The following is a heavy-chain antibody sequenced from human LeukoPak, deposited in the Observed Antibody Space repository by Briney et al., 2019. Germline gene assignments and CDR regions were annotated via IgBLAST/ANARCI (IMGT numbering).Heavy chain of an antibody. CDR1: GFTFSSYG. CDR3: ATTADTAMVTGFDY. J-gene: IGHJ4*02. Sequence: GGSLRLSCAASGFTFSSYGMHWVRQAPGKGLEWVAFIRYDGSNKYYADSVKGRFTISRDNSKNTLYLQMNSLRAEDTAVYYCATTADTAMVTGFDYWGQGTLVTVSS. D-gene: IGHD5-18*01. V-gene: IGHV3-30*02. CDR2: IRYDGSNK.